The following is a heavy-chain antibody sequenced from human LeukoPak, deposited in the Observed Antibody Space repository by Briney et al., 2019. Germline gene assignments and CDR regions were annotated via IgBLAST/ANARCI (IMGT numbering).Heavy chain of an antibody. CDR3: ARSVVGEFDY. J-gene: IGHJ4*02. Sequence: GGSLRLSCAASGFTVSSNYMSWVRQAPGKGLEWVSVIYSGGSTYDADSVKGRFTISRDNSKNTLYLQMNSLRAEDTAVYYCARSVVGEFDYWGQGTLVTVSS. CDR2: IYSGGST. D-gene: IGHD3-10*01. V-gene: IGHV3-53*01. CDR1: GFTVSSNY.